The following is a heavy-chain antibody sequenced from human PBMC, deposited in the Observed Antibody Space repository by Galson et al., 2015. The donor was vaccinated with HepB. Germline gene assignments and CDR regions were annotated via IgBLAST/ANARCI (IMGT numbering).Heavy chain of an antibody. Sequence: TVSGGSISSGGYYWSWIRQHPGKGLECIGYIYYSGITYYNPSLKSRVTISVDTSKNQFSLKLSSVTAADTAVYYCARGIRDYYDTSGYRYFDLWGRGTLVTVSS. CDR2: IYYSGIT. D-gene: IGHD3-22*01. CDR1: GGSISSGGYY. J-gene: IGHJ2*01. CDR3: ARGIRDYYDTSGYRYFDL. V-gene: IGHV4-31*02.